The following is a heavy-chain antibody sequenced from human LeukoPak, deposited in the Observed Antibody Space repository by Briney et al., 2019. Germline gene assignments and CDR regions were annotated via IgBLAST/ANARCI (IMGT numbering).Heavy chain of an antibody. Sequence: GGSLRLSCAASGFTFSSYGMSWVRQAPGKGLEWVSAISGSGGSTYYADSVKGRFTISRDNSKNTLYPQMNSLRAEDTAVYYCATFEGAYVWGSYRPSWDYYFDYWGQGTLVTVSS. CDR2: ISGSGGST. D-gene: IGHD3-16*02. V-gene: IGHV3-23*01. CDR1: GFTFSSYG. J-gene: IGHJ4*02. CDR3: ATFEGAYVWGSYRPSWDYYFDY.